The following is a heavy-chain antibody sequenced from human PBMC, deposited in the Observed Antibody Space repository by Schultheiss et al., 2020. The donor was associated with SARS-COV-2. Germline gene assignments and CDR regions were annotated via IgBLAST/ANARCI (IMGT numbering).Heavy chain of an antibody. J-gene: IGHJ6*02. CDR2: INHSGST. Sequence: SETLSLTCAVYGGSFSAYYWSWIRQPPGKGLEWIGEINHSGSTNYNPSLKSRVTISVDTSKNQFSLQLNSVTPEDTAVYYCAREGARQVYYYYGMDVWGQGTTVTVAS. CDR3: AREGARQVYYYYGMDV. D-gene: IGHD6-6*01. V-gene: IGHV4-34*01. CDR1: GGSFSAYY.